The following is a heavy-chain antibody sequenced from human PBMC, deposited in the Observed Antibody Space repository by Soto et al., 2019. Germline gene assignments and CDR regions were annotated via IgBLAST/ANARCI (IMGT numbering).Heavy chain of an antibody. CDR2: IYYSGST. D-gene: IGHD3-10*01. V-gene: IGHV4-39*01. CDR3: ACRRYYYGTYYFDY. Sequence: SETLSLTCTVSGGSISSSSYYWGWIRQPPGKGLEWIGSIYYSGSTYYNPSLKSRVTISVDTSKNQFSLKLSSVTAADTAVYYCACRRYYYGTYYFDYWGQGTLVTVSS. J-gene: IGHJ4*02. CDR1: GGSISSSSYY.